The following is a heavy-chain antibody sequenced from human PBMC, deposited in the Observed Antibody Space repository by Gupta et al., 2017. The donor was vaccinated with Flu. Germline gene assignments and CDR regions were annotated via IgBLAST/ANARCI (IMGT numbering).Heavy chain of an antibody. CDR2: ISWKSGTK. V-gene: IGHV3-9*01. CDR3: ARDIGQCSGKSCFSGDYYYYGMDV. D-gene: IGHD6-25*01. J-gene: IGHJ6*02. Sequence: APGKGLEWVSGISWKSGTKGYADSVKGRFSISRDDARSSLDLQMNSLTIDDTALYYCARDIGQCSGKSCFSGDYYYYGMDVWGQGITVTVSS.